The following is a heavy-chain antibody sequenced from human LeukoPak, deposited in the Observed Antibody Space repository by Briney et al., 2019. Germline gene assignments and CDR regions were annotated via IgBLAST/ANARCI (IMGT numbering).Heavy chain of an antibody. Sequence: PGGSLRLSCAASGFTFSSYEMNWVCQAPGKGLEWVSYISSSGSTIYYADSVKGRFTISRDNAKNSLYLQMNSLRAEDTAVYYCARDHYYDILTGYYGMDVWGKGTTVTVSS. CDR3: ARDHYYDILTGYYGMDV. V-gene: IGHV3-48*03. CDR1: GFTFSSYE. D-gene: IGHD3-9*01. CDR2: ISSSGSTI. J-gene: IGHJ6*04.